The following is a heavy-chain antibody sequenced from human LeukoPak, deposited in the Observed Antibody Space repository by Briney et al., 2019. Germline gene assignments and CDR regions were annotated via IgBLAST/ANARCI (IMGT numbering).Heavy chain of an antibody. D-gene: IGHD2-15*01. CDR1: GGSFSGYY. CDR3: ARPLRYCSGGSCYANSRYYYYMDV. CDR2: INHSGST. V-gene: IGHV4-34*01. J-gene: IGHJ6*03. Sequence: PSETLSLTCAVYGGSFSGYYWSWIRQPPGKGLEWIGEINHSGSTNYNPSLKSRVTISVDTSKNQFSLKLSSVTAADTAVYYCARPLRYCSGGSCYANSRYYYYMDVWGKGTTVTISS.